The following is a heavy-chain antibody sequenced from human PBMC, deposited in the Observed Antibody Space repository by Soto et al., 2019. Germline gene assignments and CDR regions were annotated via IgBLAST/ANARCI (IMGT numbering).Heavy chain of an antibody. CDR1: GGSISSYY. V-gene: IGHV4-59*08. J-gene: IGHJ4*02. D-gene: IGHD4-17*01. CDR3: ASTTGDDYGDYVVDY. Sequence: SETLFLTCTVSGGSISSYYWSWIRQPPGKGLEWIGYIYYSGSTNYNPSLKSRVTISVDTSKNQFSLKLSSVTAADTAVYYCASTTGDDYGDYVVDYWGQGTLVTVSS. CDR2: IYYSGST.